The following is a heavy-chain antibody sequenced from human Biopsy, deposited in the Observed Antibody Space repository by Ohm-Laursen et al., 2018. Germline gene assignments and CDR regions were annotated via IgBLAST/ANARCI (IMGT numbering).Heavy chain of an antibody. D-gene: IGHD3-22*01. CDR3: VRGVDYYDPYHYYALDV. Sequence: TLSLTCPVTDKSINKYYWSWIRQTPGKGLEWIGEINHSGRTNYNPSLKSRVTISVGTSKNQFSLKVRSVTAADTAVYYCVRGVDYYDPYHYYALDVWGQGTTVTVSS. CDR1: DKSINKYY. V-gene: IGHV4-34*01. J-gene: IGHJ6*02. CDR2: INHSGRT.